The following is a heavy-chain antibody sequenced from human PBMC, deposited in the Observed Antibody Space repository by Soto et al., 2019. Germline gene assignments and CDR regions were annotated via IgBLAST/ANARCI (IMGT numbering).Heavy chain of an antibody. CDR1: GYTFTSYG. J-gene: IGHJ4*02. D-gene: IGHD3-22*01. Sequence: QVQLVQSGAEVKKPGASVKVSCKASGYTFTSYGISWVRQAPGQGLEWMGWISAYNGNTNYAQKLQGRVTMTTDTSTSTVYIELSSLRSDDTAVYYCARRGSNDYDSSGYYSLDYWGQGTLVTVSS. V-gene: IGHV1-18*04. CDR2: ISAYNGNT. CDR3: ARRGSNDYDSSGYYSLDY.